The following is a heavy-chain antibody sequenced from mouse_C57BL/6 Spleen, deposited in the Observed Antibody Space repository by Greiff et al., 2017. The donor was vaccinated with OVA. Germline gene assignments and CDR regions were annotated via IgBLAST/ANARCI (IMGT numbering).Heavy chain of an antibody. J-gene: IGHJ4*01. V-gene: IGHV1-81*01. CDR2: IYPRSGNT. D-gene: IGHD2-3*01. CDR3: AREDDARGYAMDY. Sequence: QVQLQQSGAELARPGASVKLSCKASGYTFTSYGISWVKQRTGQGLEWIGEIYPRSGNTYYNEKFKGKATLTADKSSSTAYMELRSLTSEDSAVYFCAREDDARGYAMDYWVKEPQSPSPQ. CDR1: GYTFTSYG.